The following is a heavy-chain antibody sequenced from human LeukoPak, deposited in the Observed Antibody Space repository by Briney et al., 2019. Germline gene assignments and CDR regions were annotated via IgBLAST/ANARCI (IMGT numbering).Heavy chain of an antibody. V-gene: IGHV1-69*05. CDR1: GATFTRYA. J-gene: IGHJ5*02. Sequence: ASVKLSCKASGATFTRYAFTWGRQAPGQGLGWRGGIIPMFGTATKAHTSQGRGTISTDKSTSKIYMELCSMRSEDTDMYYFSRGVELRDGYNFAWFDPWGQGTLVTVSS. D-gene: IGHD5-24*01. CDR3: SRGVELRDGYNFAWFDP. CDR2: IIPMFGTA.